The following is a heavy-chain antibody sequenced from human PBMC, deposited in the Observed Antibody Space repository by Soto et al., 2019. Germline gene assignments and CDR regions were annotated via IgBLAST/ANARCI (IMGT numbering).Heavy chain of an antibody. V-gene: IGHV3-15*07. CDR2: IKSKTDGGTT. CDR3: TTEGVVVVAGYYYCGMDV. Sequence: EVQLVESGGGLVKPGGSLRLSCAASGFTFSNAWMNWVRQAPGKGLEWVGRIKSKTDGGTTDYAAPVKGRFTISRDDSXXTXXLQMNSLKTEDTAVYYCTTEGVVVVAGYYYCGMDVWGQGTTVTVSS. CDR1: GFTFSNAW. J-gene: IGHJ6*02. D-gene: IGHD2-15*01.